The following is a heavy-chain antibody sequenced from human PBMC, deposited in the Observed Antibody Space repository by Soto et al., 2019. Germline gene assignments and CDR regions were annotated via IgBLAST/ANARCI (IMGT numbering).Heavy chain of an antibody. CDR2: ISGSGGST. CDR3: AKDSLKFGGPMDY. Sequence: GGSLRLSCAASGFTVGSYAMSWVRQAPGKGLEWVSAISGSGGSTYYADSVKGRFTISRDNSKNTLYLQMNSLRAEDTAVYYCAKDSLKFGGPMDYWGQGTLVTVSS. D-gene: IGHD3-16*01. J-gene: IGHJ4*02. CDR1: GFTVGSYA. V-gene: IGHV3-23*01.